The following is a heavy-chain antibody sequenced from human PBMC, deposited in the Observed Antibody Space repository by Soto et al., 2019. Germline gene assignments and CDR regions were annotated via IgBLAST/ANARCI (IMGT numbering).Heavy chain of an antibody. CDR3: VRTHGGYTAYYGMDV. CDR2: VRWDDEK. J-gene: IGHJ6*02. D-gene: IGHD5-12*01. V-gene: IGHV2-70*19. Sequence: SGPTLVNPSQTLTLTCAFSGFSLNTGGMCLSWVRQPTGKALEWLAVVRWDDEKHFSTSLRNRISVSKDASGDRVVLTMANMDPADSGTYYCVRTHGGYTAYYGMDVWGPGTTVTVSS. CDR1: GFSLNTGGMC.